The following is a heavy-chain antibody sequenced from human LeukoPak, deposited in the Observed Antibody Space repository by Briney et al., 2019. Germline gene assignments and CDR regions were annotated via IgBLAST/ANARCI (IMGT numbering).Heavy chain of an antibody. CDR1: GFTFSSYA. D-gene: IGHD5-18*01. V-gene: IGHV3-23*01. CDR2: ISGSSGSS. CDR3: ARGDTAMVTSHYFDL. Sequence: GGSLRLSCATTGFTFSSYAMSWVRQAPGRGQEWVSSISGSSGSSYYTDSVKGRFTISRDYSKNTLFLQMNSLRAEDTAIYYCARGDTAMVTSHYFDLWGQGSLVTVSS. J-gene: IGHJ4*02.